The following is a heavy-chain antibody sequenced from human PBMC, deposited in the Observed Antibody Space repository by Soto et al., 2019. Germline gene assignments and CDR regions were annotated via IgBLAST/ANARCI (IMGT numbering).Heavy chain of an antibody. CDR3: ARDLDGLHDDTSGPCPRPG. CDR2: IHSSGSI. D-gene: IGHD3-22*01. J-gene: IGHJ1*01. CDR1: GGSISSDDYY. V-gene: IGHV4-30-4*01. Sequence: PSETLSLTCTVSGGSISSDDYYWSWIRQAPGRGLEWIGYIHSSGSIYYNPSLKSRATMSLDTAGNQFSLKVSSVTVADTAVYYCARDLDGLHDDTSGPCPRPGWGQGTLVTVS.